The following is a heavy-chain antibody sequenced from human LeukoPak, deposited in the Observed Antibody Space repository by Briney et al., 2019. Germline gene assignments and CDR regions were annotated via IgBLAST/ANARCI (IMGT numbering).Heavy chain of an antibody. CDR3: ARGGDYFESSGYCWRPAEIDY. V-gene: IGHV3-74*03. D-gene: IGHD3-22*01. CDR1: GFTFSSYW. Sequence: QPGGSLRLSCSASGFTFSSYWMHWVRQAPGKGLVWVSRINRDGSTTTYADSVKGRFTVSRDNAKNTLNLQMNSLRAEDTAVYYCARGGDYFESSGYCWRPAEIDYWGQGTLVTVSS. CDR2: INRDGSTT. J-gene: IGHJ4*02.